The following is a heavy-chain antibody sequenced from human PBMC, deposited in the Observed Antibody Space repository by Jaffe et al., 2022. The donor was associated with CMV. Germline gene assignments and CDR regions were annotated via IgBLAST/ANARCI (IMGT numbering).Heavy chain of an antibody. CDR1: GGSISSYY. J-gene: IGHJ6*02. V-gene: IGHV4-59*01. Sequence: QVQLQESGPGLVKPSETLSLTCTVSGGSISSYYWSWIRQPPGKGLEWIGYIYYSGSTNYNPSLKSRVTISVDTSKNQFSLKLSSVTAADTAVYYCARDKVVSEDYGSGSYHTPSRYYYYGMDVWGQGTTVTVSS. CDR3: ARDKVVSEDYGSGSYHTPSRYYYYGMDV. D-gene: IGHD3-10*01. CDR2: IYYSGST.